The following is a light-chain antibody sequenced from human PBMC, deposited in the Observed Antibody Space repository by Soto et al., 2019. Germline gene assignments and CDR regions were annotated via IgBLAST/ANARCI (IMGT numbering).Light chain of an antibody. CDR2: GAS. Sequence: DIQMTQFPSSLSASVGDRVTITCRASQSISRYLNWYHQRAGKAPKLLIYGASGLQSGVPSRFNGSGSGTDFTLTISSLQPEVFATYYFLHHSGYPLTFGQGTKVDIK. V-gene: IGKV1-39*01. CDR3: LHHSGYPLT. CDR1: QSISRY. J-gene: IGKJ1*01.